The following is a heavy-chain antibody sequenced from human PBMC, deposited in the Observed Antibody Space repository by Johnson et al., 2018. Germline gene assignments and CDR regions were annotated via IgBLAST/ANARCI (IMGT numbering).Heavy chain of an antibody. Sequence: VQLQESGGALVQPGGSLRLSCAASGFTFSNFWMHWVRQTPGKGLEWVSGISWNSGHINYADSVKGRFTISRDNAKNSLYLQINSLRAEGTALYRGAKGSAYYGSGRYRHRRGGLDYWGQGTLVTVSS. CDR1: GFTFSNFW. D-gene: IGHD3-10*01. V-gene: IGHV3-9*01. J-gene: IGHJ4*02. CDR3: AKGSAYYGSGRYRHRRGGLDY. CDR2: ISWNSGHI.